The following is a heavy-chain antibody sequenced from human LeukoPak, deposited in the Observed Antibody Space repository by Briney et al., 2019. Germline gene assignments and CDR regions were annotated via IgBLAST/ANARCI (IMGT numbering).Heavy chain of an antibody. CDR1: GFTFSSYS. D-gene: IGHD6-13*01. CDR2: ISSGSSYI. J-gene: IGHJ3*02. V-gene: IGHV3-21*01. CDR3: ASKGSSWYAFDI. Sequence: KSGGSLRLSCAASGFTFSSYSMNWVRQAPGKGLEWVSSISSGSSYIYYADSVKGRFTISRDNAKNSLYLQMNSLRAEDTAVYYCASKGSSWYAFDIWGQGTMVTVSS.